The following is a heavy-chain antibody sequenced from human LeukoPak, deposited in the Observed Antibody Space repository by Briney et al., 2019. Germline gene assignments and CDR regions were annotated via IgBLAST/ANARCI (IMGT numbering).Heavy chain of an antibody. CDR2: INPNSGGT. CDR1: GYTFTGYY. V-gene: IGHV1-2*02. Sequence: ASVKVSCKASGYTFTGYYMHWVRQAPGQGLEWMGWINPNSGGTNYAQKFQGRVTMTRDTSISTAYMELSRLRSDDTAVYYCARDRSPYSSSSEAFDIWGQGTMVTVSS. D-gene: IGHD6-6*01. CDR3: ARDRSPYSSSSEAFDI. J-gene: IGHJ3*02.